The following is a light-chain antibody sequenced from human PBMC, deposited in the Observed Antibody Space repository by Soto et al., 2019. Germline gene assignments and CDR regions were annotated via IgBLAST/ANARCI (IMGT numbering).Light chain of an antibody. CDR2: EVS. V-gene: IGLV2-14*01. Sequence: ALTQPASVSGSPGQSITISCTGTSSDVGVYNYVSWYQQHPGKAPKLMIYEVSNRPSGVSNRFSGSKSGNTASLTISGLQAEDEADYYCSSYTSSSTPLYVFGTGTKVTVL. CDR3: SSYTSSSTPLYV. CDR1: SSDVGVYNY. J-gene: IGLJ1*01.